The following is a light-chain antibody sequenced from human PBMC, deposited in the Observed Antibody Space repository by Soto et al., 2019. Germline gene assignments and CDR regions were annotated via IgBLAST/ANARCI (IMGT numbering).Light chain of an antibody. V-gene: IGLV4-69*01. CDR2: LNSDGSH. CDR3: QTWSTDIRV. J-gene: IGLJ3*02. Sequence: QSVLTQPPSASASPGASVKLTCTLSSGHNSYAIAWHQQQPEKGPRYFMKLNSDGSHSKGDGIPDRFSGSSSGAERYLTISSLQSEDEADYYCQTWSTDIRVFGGGTKLTVL. CDR1: SGHNSYA.